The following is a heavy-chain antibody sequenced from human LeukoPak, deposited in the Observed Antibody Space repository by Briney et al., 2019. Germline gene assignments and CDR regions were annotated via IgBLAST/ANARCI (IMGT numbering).Heavy chain of an antibody. CDR1: GSNFRDYW. D-gene: IGHD2-2*01. J-gene: IGHJ4*02. Sequence: GASLQISCECSGSNFRDYWIAWVRQLPGKVLEWMGIVYPGDSETRYSPSFQGQITISAYKSINTAYLQWSSLEASDTAMYYCARQKIEESAESPKTSGMRVFEYWGQGTLVTVSS. CDR2: VYPGDSET. V-gene: IGHV5-51*01. CDR3: ARQKIEESAESPKTSGMRVFEY.